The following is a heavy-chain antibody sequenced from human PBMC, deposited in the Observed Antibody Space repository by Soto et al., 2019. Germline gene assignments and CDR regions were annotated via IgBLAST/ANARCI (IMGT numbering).Heavy chain of an antibody. D-gene: IGHD2-15*01. CDR3: AKDLSGARWYYDALDV. CDR2: TSYDGTNK. CDR1: GFTFSTHG. Sequence: GGSLRLSCEVSGFTFSTHGMHWVRQAPGKGLEWVAGTSYDGTNKYYARSVQGRFTISRENSIKTLYLQMNSLRTEDTAVYYCAKDLSGARWYYDALDVWGQGTTVTVSS. V-gene: IGHV3-30*18. J-gene: IGHJ6*02.